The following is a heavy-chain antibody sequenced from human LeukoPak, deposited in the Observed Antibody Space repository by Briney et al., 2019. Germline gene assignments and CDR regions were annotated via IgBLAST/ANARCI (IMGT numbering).Heavy chain of an antibody. J-gene: IGHJ5*02. CDR3: ASALDFWSGYYPTVLFDP. CDR2: IHYSGST. D-gene: IGHD3-3*01. V-gene: IGHV4-59*08. Sequence: PSETLSLTCSVSGGSISSYYWSWIRQPPGKGLEWIAYIHYSGSTNYNPSLKSRVTISVDTSKNQFSLKLSSVTAADTAVYYCASALDFWSGYYPTVLFDPWGQGTLVTVSS. CDR1: GGSISSYY.